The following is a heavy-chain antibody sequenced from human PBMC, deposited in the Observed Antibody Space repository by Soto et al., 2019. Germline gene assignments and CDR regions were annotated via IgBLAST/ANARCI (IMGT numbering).Heavy chain of an antibody. V-gene: IGHV4-34*01. CDR3: ARRVVGGSDV. CDR2: INHRGST. D-gene: IGHD1-26*01. J-gene: IGHJ4*02. CDR1: GGSFSDHF. Sequence: LSLTCAVYGGSFSDHFWTWLRQSPGKGLEWIGDINHRGSTSYNSSLKSRVTISLDTSKNQFSLRLSSMTAADPAVYYSARRVVGGSDVGGQRDLVTGS.